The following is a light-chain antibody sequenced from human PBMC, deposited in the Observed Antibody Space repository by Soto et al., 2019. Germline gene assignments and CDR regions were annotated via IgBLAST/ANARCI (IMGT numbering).Light chain of an antibody. CDR2: AAS. Sequence: DIQMTQSPSSLSASVGYRVTITCRASQSISSYLNWYQQKPGKAPKLLIYAASILQSGVPSRFSGSGSGTDFTLTISSLQPEDFATYYCHKSYSTLFTFGPGSKVDIK. J-gene: IGKJ3*01. CDR1: QSISSY. CDR3: HKSYSTLFT. V-gene: IGKV1-39*01.